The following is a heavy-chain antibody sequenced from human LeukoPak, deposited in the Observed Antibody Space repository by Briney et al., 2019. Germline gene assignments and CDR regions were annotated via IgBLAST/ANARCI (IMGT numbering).Heavy chain of an antibody. J-gene: IGHJ3*02. D-gene: IGHD6-19*01. CDR1: GGSISSSSYY. Sequence: SETLSLTCTVSGGSISSSSYYWGWIRQPPGKGLEWIGNIYYSGSTYYNPSLKSRVTISVDTSKNQFSLKLRSVTAADTAVFYCARRNKAVPGDAFDMWGQGTMVTVSS. CDR3: ARRNKAVPGDAFDM. V-gene: IGHV4-39*01. CDR2: IYYSGST.